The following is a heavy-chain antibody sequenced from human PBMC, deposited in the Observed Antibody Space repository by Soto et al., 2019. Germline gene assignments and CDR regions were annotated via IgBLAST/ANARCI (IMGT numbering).Heavy chain of an antibody. CDR1: GFTFSSYG. CDR2: ISYDGSNK. D-gene: IGHD2-21*01. V-gene: IGHV3-30*18. CDR3: AKDSVASHYAKDL. Sequence: PGGSPRLSSAASGFTFSSYGMHWVRQAPGKGLEWVAVISYDGSNKYYADSVKGRFTISRDNSKNTLYLQMNSLRAEDTAVYYCAKDSVASHYAKDLWGQGSTGTLSS. J-gene: IGHJ6*02.